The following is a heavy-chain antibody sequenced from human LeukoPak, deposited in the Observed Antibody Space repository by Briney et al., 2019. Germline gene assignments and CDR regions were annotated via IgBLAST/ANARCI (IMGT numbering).Heavy chain of an antibody. CDR3: ARLGDRSGYYPFDY. V-gene: IGHV4-59*01. J-gene: IGHJ4*02. CDR2: IYYSGST. Sequence: SETLSLTCTVSGGSISNYYWSWIRQPPGKGLEWIGYIYYSGSTNYNPSLKSRVTISVDTSKNQFALKLSSVTAADTATYYCARLGDRSGYYPFDYWGQGTLVSVSS. CDR1: GGSISNYY. D-gene: IGHD3-22*01.